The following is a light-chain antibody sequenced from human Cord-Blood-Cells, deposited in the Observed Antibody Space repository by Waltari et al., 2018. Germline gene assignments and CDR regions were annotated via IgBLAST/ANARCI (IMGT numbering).Light chain of an antibody. Sequence: QSALTLPASVSGSPGQSYTTSCTGTSSDAGGSNYVSWYQQHPGKAPKLMIYDVSNRPSGVSNRFSGSKSGNTASLTISGLQAEDEADYYCSSYTSSSTLWVFGGGTKLTVL. J-gene: IGLJ3*02. CDR2: DVS. V-gene: IGLV2-14*01. CDR3: SSYTSSSTLWV. CDR1: SSDAGGSNY.